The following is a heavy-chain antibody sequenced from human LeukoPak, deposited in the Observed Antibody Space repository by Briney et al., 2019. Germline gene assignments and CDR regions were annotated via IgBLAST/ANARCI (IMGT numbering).Heavy chain of an antibody. CDR1: GYSFPIYW. CDR3: ARRRDLYSGSYYPFDY. CDR2: IYPGDSDA. D-gene: IGHD1-26*01. Sequence: GESLKISCKGSGYSFPIYWLGWVRQMPGKGLKWMGIIYPGDSDARYSPSFQGQVTISADKSISTAYLQWSSLKASDTAMYYCARRRDLYSGSYYPFDYWGQGTLVTVSS. V-gene: IGHV5-51*01. J-gene: IGHJ4*02.